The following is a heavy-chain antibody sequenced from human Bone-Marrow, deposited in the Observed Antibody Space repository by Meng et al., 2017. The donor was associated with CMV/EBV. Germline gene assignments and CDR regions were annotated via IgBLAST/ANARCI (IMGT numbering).Heavy chain of an antibody. D-gene: IGHD2-15*01. J-gene: IGHJ2*01. CDR3: AGVDELIHSWAWYFDP. Sequence: ASVKVSCKASGYTFTGYYIHWVRQAPGQGLEWMGWINPNSGGTSYAQKFQGRVTMTRDTSISTAYMELSSLRSDDTAVYYCAGVDELIHSWAWYFDPWGRATLITVSS. CDR2: INPNSGGT. CDR1: GYTFTGYY. V-gene: IGHV1-2*02.